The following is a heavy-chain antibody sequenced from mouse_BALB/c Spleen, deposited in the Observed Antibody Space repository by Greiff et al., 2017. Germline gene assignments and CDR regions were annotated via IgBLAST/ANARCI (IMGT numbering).Heavy chain of an antibody. J-gene: IGHJ4*01. CDR3: VRDRGYGNYGAMDY. V-gene: IGHV2-9-2*01. CDR1: GFSLTSYD. Sequence: VHLVESGPGLVAPSQSLSITCTVSGFSLTSYDISWIRQPPGKGLEWLGVIWTGGGTNYNSAFMSRLSISKDNSKSQVFLKMNSLQTDDTAIYYCVRDRGYGNYGAMDYWGQGTSVTVSS. D-gene: IGHD2-1*01. CDR2: IWTGGGT.